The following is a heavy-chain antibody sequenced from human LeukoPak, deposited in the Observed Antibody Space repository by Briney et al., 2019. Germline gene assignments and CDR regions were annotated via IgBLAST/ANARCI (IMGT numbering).Heavy chain of an antibody. J-gene: IGHJ4*02. CDR1: GGTFSSYA. CDR3: ARDMKSSVGSSGYYYWDY. D-gene: IGHD3-22*01. Sequence: EASVKVSCKASGGTFSSYAISWVRQAPGQGLVWMGGIIPIFGTANYAQKFQGRVTITTDESTSTAYMELSSLRSEDTAVYYCARDMKSSVGSSGYYYWDYWGQGTLVTVSS. V-gene: IGHV1-69*05. CDR2: IIPIFGTA.